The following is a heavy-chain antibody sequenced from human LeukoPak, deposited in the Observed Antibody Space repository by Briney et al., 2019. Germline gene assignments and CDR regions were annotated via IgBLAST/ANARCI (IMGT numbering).Heavy chain of an antibody. V-gene: IGHV1-2*02. CDR3: AREGCISYNCHVIGDDKWFDP. D-gene: IGHD1-1*01. Sequence: ASVKVSCKASGYTFSASLLHWVRQAPGQPLEWMGWINPNSGGTKCAQKFQGRVTLTTDTSIGTAYMDLSRLKSADTAVYYLAREGCISYNCHVIGDDKWFDPWGQGTLVTVSS. CDR2: INPNSGGT. J-gene: IGHJ5*02. CDR1: GYTFSASL.